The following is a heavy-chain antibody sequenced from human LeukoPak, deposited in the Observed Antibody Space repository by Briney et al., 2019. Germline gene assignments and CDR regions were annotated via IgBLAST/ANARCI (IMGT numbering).Heavy chain of an antibody. V-gene: IGHV4-34*01. CDR1: GGSFSGYY. D-gene: IGHD5-24*01. CDR2: INHSGST. Sequence: SETLSLTCAVYGGSFSGYYWSWIRQPPGKGLEWIGEINHSGSTNYNPSPKSRFTKSVDTSKNQFSLKLSTVTASDTALYYCARVKATIDYWGQGTLVTVSS. J-gene: IGHJ4*02. CDR3: ARVKATIDY.